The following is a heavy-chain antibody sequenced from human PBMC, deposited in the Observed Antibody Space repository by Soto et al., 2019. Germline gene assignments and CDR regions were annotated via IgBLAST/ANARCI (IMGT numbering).Heavy chain of an antibody. D-gene: IGHD2-15*01. Sequence: PGESLKISCKGSGYSFTNYWIGWVRQMPGKGLEWMGIIYPGDSDTRYSPSFQGQVTISADKSISTAYLQWSSLKASDTAMYYCARSDALEVVVAAMTYYYYYMDVWGKGTTVTVSS. V-gene: IGHV5-51*01. CDR1: GYSFTNYW. CDR3: ARSDALEVVVAAMTYYYYYMDV. J-gene: IGHJ6*03. CDR2: IYPGDSDT.